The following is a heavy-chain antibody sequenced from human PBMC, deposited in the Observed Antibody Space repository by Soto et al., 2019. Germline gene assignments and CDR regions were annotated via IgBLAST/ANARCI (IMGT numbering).Heavy chain of an antibody. V-gene: IGHV4-31*03. CDR3: ARTDTMVANWFDP. Sequence: QVQLQESGPGLVKPSQTLSLTCTVSGGSISSGGYYWSWIRQHPGKGLEWIGYIYYSGSTYYNPSLKSRVTISVDTSKNQFSLKLSAVTAADTAVYYCARTDTMVANWFDPWGQGTLVTVSS. D-gene: IGHD3-10*01. CDR1: GGSISSGGYY. J-gene: IGHJ5*02. CDR2: IYYSGST.